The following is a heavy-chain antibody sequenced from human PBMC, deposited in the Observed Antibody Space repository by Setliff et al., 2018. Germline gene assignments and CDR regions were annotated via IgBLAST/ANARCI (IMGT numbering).Heavy chain of an antibody. CDR3: ARYRPSGSSRLNYFDL. Sequence: SETLSLTCAVYSGSFSGYYWSWIRQPPGKRLEWIGEINHSGSTNYNPSLKSRVTISVDTSKNQFSLRLSSMTAADTAVYYCARYRPSGSSRLNYFDLWGRGTLVTVSS. CDR2: INHSGST. V-gene: IGHV4-34*01. CDR1: SGSFSGYY. J-gene: IGHJ2*01. D-gene: IGHD3-22*01.